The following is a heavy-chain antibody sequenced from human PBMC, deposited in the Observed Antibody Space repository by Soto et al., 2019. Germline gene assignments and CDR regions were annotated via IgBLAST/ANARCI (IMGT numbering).Heavy chain of an antibody. J-gene: IGHJ4*02. CDR1: GFIFSTYS. CDR2: ISQHGTEK. CDR3: ATDILDY. Sequence: PGGSLRLSCAASGFIFSTYSMNWVRQAPGKGLEWVANISQHGTEKFYVDSVEGRFSISRDNAYHSVYLQMNSLRAEDTAIYYCATDILDYWGQGTSVTVSS. V-gene: IGHV3-7*05.